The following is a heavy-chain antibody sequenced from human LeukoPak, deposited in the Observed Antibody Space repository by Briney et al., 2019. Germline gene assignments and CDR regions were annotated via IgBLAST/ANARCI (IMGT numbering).Heavy chain of an antibody. CDR1: GGSFSGYY. V-gene: IGHV4-34*01. Sequence: SEILSLTCAVYGGSFSGYYWSWIRQPPGKGLEWIGEINHSGSTKYNPSLKSRVTISVDTSKNQFSLKLSSVTAADTAVYYCARVHRIVGTSRGGFDPWGQGTLVTVSS. CDR3: ARVHRIVGTSRGGFDP. CDR2: INHSGST. J-gene: IGHJ5*02. D-gene: IGHD1-26*01.